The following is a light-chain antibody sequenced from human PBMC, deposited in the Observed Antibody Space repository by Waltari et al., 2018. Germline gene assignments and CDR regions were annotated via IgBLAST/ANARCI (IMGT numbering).Light chain of an antibody. V-gene: IGKV3-20*01. J-gene: IGKJ1*01. Sequence: VLTQSPGTLSLSPGERATLSCRASQRVSDSPLAWYQQRPGQAPRLLIYGASNRATGIPDRFSGSGSATDFTLTISRLDPADFAVYYCLQYGGSPRTFGQGTKVEI. CDR2: GAS. CDR1: QRVSDSP. CDR3: LQYGGSPRT.